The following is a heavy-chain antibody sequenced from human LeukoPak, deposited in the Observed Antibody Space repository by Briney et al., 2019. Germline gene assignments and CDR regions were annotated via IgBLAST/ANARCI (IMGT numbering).Heavy chain of an antibody. J-gene: IGHJ3*02. CDR3: AKKGGPYYDIGDAFDI. D-gene: IGHD3-9*01. CDR2: ISSSGSTI. CDR1: GFTFSSYE. Sequence: GGSPRLSCAASGFTFSSYEMNWVRQAPGKGLEWVSYISSSGSTIYYADSVKGRFTISRDNAKNSLYLQMNSLRAEDTAVYYCAKKGGPYYDIGDAFDIWGQGTVVTVSS. V-gene: IGHV3-48*03.